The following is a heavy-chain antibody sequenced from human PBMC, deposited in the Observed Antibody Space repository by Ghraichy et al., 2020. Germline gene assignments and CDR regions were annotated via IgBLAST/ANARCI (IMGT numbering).Heavy chain of an antibody. Sequence: SETLSLTCTVSGGSIFSDYWSWTRQSPRQGLEYIGFSHYSGSTNCNPTLSSRVTISIETSRSQFSLKMSSVTAADSAVYFCAGGLTPATDSDFWGQGTLVTVSS. V-gene: IGHV4-59*01. D-gene: IGHD2-2*01. CDR1: GGSIFSDY. J-gene: IGHJ4*02. CDR2: SHYSGST. CDR3: AGGLTPATDSDF.